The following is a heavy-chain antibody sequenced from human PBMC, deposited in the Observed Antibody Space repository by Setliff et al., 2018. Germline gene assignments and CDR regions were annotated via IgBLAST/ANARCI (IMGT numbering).Heavy chain of an antibody. CDR2: IYSGGSST. CDR1: GFTFSSYA. CDR3: ARERVGRYYYYHMDV. V-gene: IGHV3-23*03. J-gene: IGHJ6*03. Sequence: GGSLRLSCAASGFTFSSYAMSWVRQAPGKGLEWVSVIYSGGSSTYYADSVKGRFTISRDNSKNTLYLQMNSLRAEDTAVYYCARERVGRYYYYHMDVWGKGTTVTVSS. D-gene: IGHD1-26*01.